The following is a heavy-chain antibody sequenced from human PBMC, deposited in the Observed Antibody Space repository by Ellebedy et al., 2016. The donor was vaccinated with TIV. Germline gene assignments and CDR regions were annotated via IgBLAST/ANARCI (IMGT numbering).Heavy chain of an antibody. D-gene: IGHD3-22*01. CDR2: ISYDGSNK. Sequence: GGSLRLXXAASGFTFSSYAMHWVRQAPGKGLEWVAVISYDGSNKYYADSVKGRFTISRDNSKNTLYLQMNSLRAEDTAVYYCARKYYYDSSGYYSATDYWGQGTLVTVSS. J-gene: IGHJ4*02. CDR1: GFTFSSYA. V-gene: IGHV3-30-3*01. CDR3: ARKYYYDSSGYYSATDY.